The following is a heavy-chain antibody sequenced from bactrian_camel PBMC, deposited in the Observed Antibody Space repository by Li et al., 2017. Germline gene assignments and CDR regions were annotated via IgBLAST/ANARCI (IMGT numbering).Heavy chain of an antibody. D-gene: IGHD2*01. CDR2: IHPSGTT. CDR3: AARWSGGYCLTNLKFSDFGY. V-gene: IGHV3S53*01. CDR1: GWIWPRYC. Sequence: HVQLVESGGGSVQAGGSLRLSCAASGWIWPRYCMGFFRQVPGGERQGVASIHPSGTTTYVDSVKGRFTISKDNAENLVYLVMNSLKPEDTAMYYCAARWSGGYCLTNLKFSDFGYWGQGTQVTVS. J-gene: IGHJ6*01.